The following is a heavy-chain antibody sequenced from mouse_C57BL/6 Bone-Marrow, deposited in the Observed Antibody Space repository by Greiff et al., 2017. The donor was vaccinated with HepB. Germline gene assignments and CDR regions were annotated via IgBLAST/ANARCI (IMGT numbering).Heavy chain of an antibody. Sequence: VQLQQSGAELVMPGASVKLSCKASGYTFTSYWMHWVKQRPGQGLEWIGEIDPSDSYTNCNQKFKGKSTLTVDKSSSTAYMQLSSLTSEDSAVYYCAREDYYAMDYWGQGTSVTVSS. CDR1: GYTFTSYW. V-gene: IGHV1-69*01. CDR2: IDPSDSYT. J-gene: IGHJ4*01. CDR3: AREDYYAMDY.